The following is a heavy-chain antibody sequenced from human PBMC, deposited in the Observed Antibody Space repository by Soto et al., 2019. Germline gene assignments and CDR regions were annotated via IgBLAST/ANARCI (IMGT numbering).Heavy chain of an antibody. CDR3: ARGQGTRENWFDT. CDR2: IYHSGST. CDR1: GGSISSSNW. D-gene: IGHD3-10*01. Sequence: QVQLQESGPGLVKPSGTLSLTCAVSGGSISSSNWWSWVRQPPGKGLEWIGEIYHSGSTNYNPSLKSRVTISVDKYKNQCSLKLSSVTAADTAVYYCARGQGTRENWFDTWGQGPLVNVSS. J-gene: IGHJ5*02. V-gene: IGHV4-4*02.